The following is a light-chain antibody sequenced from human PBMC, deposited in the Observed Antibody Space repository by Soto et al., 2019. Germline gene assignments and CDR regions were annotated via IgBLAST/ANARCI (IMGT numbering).Light chain of an antibody. Sequence: EIVLTQSPGTLSLSPGEGATLSCRASQSVSTSYLAWYQQRPGQAPRLLIYGASNRATGVPDRFSGSGSGTDFTLTISRLAPEDFAVYFCQQSVSSPFTFGPGTKVDIK. CDR1: QSVSTSY. J-gene: IGKJ3*01. CDR3: QQSVSSPFT. V-gene: IGKV3-20*01. CDR2: GAS.